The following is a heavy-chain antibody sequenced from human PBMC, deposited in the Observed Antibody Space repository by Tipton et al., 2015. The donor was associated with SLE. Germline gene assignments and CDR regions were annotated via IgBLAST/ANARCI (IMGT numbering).Heavy chain of an antibody. V-gene: IGHV4-34*01. CDR3: ARGRYCSSTSCSYYFDY. Sequence: LRLSCAVYGGSFSGYYWSWIRQPPGKGLEWIGEINHSGSTNYNPSLKSRVTISIDTSKNQFSPKVSSVTAADTAVYYCARGRYCSSTSCSYYFDYWGQGTLVTVSS. CDR2: INHSGST. J-gene: IGHJ4*02. CDR1: GGSFSGYY. D-gene: IGHD2-2*01.